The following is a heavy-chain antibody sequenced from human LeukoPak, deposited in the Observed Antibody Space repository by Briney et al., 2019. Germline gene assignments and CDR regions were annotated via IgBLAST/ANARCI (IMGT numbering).Heavy chain of an antibody. J-gene: IGHJ4*02. V-gene: IGHV3-21*01. CDR3: ASLGGIVATIRSPSDY. CDR2: ISSSSSYI. CDR1: GFTFSSYS. D-gene: IGHD5-12*01. Sequence: PGGSLRLSCAASGFTFSSYSMNWVRQAPGKGLEWVSSISSSSSYIYYADSVKGRFTISRDNAKNSLYLQMNSLRAEDTAVYYCASLGGIVATIRSPSDYWGQGTLVTVSS.